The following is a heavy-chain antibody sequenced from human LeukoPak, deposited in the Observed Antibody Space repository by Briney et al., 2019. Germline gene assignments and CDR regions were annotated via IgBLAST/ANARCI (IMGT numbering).Heavy chain of an antibody. V-gene: IGHV3-23*01. CDR1: GFTFSRYA. CDR2: ISGSGGST. CDR3: AKDLVSYYYDSSGSAFDI. J-gene: IGHJ3*02. D-gene: IGHD3-22*01. Sequence: PGGSLRLSCAASGFTFSRYAMSWVRQAPGKGLEWVSTISGSGGSTYYADSVKGRFTISRDNSKNTLFLQLNSLRADDTAVHYCAKDLVSYYYDSSGSAFDIWGQGTMVIVSS.